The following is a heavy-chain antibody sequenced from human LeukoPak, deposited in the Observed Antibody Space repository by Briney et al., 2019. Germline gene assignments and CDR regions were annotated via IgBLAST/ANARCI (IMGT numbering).Heavy chain of an antibody. J-gene: IGHJ4*02. CDR2: IYIDGST. CDR3: ASGEWPQNY. CDR1: GFTFSSYG. D-gene: IGHD3-10*01. V-gene: IGHV3-53*01. Sequence: GGSLRLSCAASGFTFSSYGMRWVRQAPGKGLQWVSLIYIDGSTFYADSVKGRFTISRDASKNTLYLQMNSLRAEDTAVYYCASGEWPQNYWGQGTLVTVSS.